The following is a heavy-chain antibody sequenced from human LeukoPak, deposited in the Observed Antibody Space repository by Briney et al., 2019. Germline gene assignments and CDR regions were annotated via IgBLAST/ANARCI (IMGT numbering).Heavy chain of an antibody. V-gene: IGHV3-30*18. CDR1: GFTFSRYG. CDR2: ISYDGSNK. D-gene: IGHD6-19*01. CDR3: AKGTDSSGWSGDWFDP. J-gene: IGHJ5*02. Sequence: GRSLRLSCAASGFTFSRYGMHWVRHAPGKGLEWVAVISYDGSNKYYADSVKGRFTISRDNSKNTLYLQMNSLRAEDTAVYYCAKGTDSSGWSGDWFDPWGQGTLVTVSS.